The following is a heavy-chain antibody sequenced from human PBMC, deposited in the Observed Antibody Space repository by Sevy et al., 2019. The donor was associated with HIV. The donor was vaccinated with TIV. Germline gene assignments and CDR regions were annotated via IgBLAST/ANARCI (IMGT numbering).Heavy chain of an antibody. V-gene: IGHV1-18*01. D-gene: IGHD6-19*01. CDR2: IIAYNGNT. CDR1: GYTFTSYG. J-gene: IGHJ6*03. Sequence: ASVKVSCKASGYTFTSYGISWVRQAPGQRLEWMGWIIAYNGNTNYAQKLQGRVTMTTDRSTSTDYMELRSLRSDDTAVYYCARGVSGYDMDVWGKGTTVTVSS. CDR3: ARGVSGYDMDV.